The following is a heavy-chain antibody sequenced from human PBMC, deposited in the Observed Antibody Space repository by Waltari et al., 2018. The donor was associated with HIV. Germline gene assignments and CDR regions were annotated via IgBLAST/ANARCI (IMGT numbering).Heavy chain of an antibody. V-gene: IGHV3-23*01. CDR1: GSTFNKHA. D-gene: IGHD2-15*01. CDR2: ISGSGIDT. Sequence: VQLLESGGGLVQPGGSLIPTCVASGSTFNKHAMSGVRQTPGKGLEWLSAISGSGIDTKYADSVKGRFTVSRDNSKNTVYLHMNGLRAEDSAVYFCAKDLIYPVVSSVRIDYWGQGTRVTVSS. CDR3: AKDLIYPVVSSVRIDY. J-gene: IGHJ4*02.